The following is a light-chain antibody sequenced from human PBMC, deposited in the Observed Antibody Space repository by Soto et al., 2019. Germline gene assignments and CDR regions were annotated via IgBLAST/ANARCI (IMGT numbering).Light chain of an antibody. CDR3: QQRSNWPSIT. CDR2: DAS. V-gene: IGKV3-11*01. J-gene: IGKJ5*01. Sequence: EIVLTQSPATLSLSPVERATLSCRASQSVSSYLAWYQQKPGQSPRLLIYDASTRAPGIPARFSGSGTGTDFTLTISSLEPEDSAVYHCQQRSNWPSITFGQGTRLEIK. CDR1: QSVSSY.